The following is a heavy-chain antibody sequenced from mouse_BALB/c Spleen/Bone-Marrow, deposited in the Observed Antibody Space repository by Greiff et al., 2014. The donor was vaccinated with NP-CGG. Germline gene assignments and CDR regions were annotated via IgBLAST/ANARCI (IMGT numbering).Heavy chain of an antibody. V-gene: IGHV14-3*02. J-gene: IGHJ3*01. D-gene: IGHD1-1*01. CDR3: AIYYYGSSRFAY. Sequence: VQLQQPGAELVKPGASVKLSCTASGFNIKDTYMHWVKQRPEQGLEWIGRIDPANGNTKYDPKFQGKATITADTSSNTAYLQLRSLTSEDTAVYYCAIYYYGSSRFAYWGQGTLVTVSA. CDR2: IDPANGNT. CDR1: GFNIKDTY.